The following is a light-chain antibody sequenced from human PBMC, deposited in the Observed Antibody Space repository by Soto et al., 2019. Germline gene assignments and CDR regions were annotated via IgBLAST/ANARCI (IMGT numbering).Light chain of an antibody. CDR3: QQHDQGWT. CDR1: QSVSTK. J-gene: IGKJ1*01. Sequence: ERVMTQSPATMSVSLGERGTLSCRASQSVSTKLVWYQQKPGQAHRLLIYGASTRATGIPARFSGSGSGTEFTLTISSLQSEDFAVYYCQQHDQGWTFGQGTNVEI. V-gene: IGKV3-15*01. CDR2: GAS.